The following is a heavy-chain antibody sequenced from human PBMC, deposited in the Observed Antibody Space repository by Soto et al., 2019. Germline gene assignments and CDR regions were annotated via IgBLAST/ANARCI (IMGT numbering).Heavy chain of an antibody. D-gene: IGHD6-6*01. V-gene: IGHV3-30*18. J-gene: IGHJ4*02. CDR2: ISYDGSNK. CDR1: GFTFSSYG. Sequence: QPVGSLRLSCAASGFTFSSYGMHWVRQAPGKGLEWVAVISYDGSNKYYAGSVKGRFTISRDNSKNTLYLQMNSLRAEDTAVYYCAKEGSSSSYFDYWGQGTLVTVSS. CDR3: AKEGSSSSYFDY.